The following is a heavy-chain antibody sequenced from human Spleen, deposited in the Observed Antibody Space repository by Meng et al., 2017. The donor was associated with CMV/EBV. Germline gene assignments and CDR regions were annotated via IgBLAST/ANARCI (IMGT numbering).Heavy chain of an antibody. J-gene: IGHJ5*02. CDR3: ARRLIAVGWFDP. V-gene: IGHV4-39*01. D-gene: IGHD6-19*01. CDR1: GGSISSYSYY. CDR2: IYHSGSI. Sequence: SETLSLTCTVSGGSISSYSYYWGWIRQPPGKGLEWIGSIYHSGSIYYNASLKSRVTISVDTSKNQFSLKLSSVTAADTAVYYCARRLIAVGWFDPWGQGTLVTVSS.